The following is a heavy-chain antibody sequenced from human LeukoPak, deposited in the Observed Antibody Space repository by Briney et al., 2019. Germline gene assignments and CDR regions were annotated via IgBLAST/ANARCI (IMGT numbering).Heavy chain of an antibody. CDR1: GFTFSSYA. CDR3: AKDPYCGGDCYSDDAFDI. CDR2: ISGSGGST. D-gene: IGHD2-21*02. Sequence: GGSLRLSCAASGFTFSSYAMSWVRQAPGKGLEWVSAISGSGGSTYYADSVKGRFTISRDNSKNTLYLQMNSLRAEDTAVYYCAKDPYCGGDCYSDDAFDIWGQGTMVTVSS. V-gene: IGHV3-23*01. J-gene: IGHJ3*02.